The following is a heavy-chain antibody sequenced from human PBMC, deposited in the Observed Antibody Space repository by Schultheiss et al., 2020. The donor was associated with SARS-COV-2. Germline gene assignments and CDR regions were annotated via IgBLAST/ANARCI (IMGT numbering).Heavy chain of an antibody. V-gene: IGHV4-59*12. CDR3: AKDPGYSSSWTPEWFDP. Sequence: SETLSLTCTVSGGSISSYYWSWIRQPPGKGLEWIGYIYYSGSTNYNPSLKSRVTISVDTSKNQFSLKLSSVTAADTAVYYCAKDPGYSSSWTPEWFDPWGQGTLVTVSS. J-gene: IGHJ5*02. D-gene: IGHD6-13*01. CDR2: IYYSGST. CDR1: GGSISSYY.